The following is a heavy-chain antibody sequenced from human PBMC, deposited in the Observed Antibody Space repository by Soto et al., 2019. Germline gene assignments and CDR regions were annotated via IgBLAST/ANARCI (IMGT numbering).Heavy chain of an antibody. V-gene: IGHV3-30*03. CDR2: ISYDGSNK. D-gene: IGHD2-15*01. CDR1: GFTFSSYG. J-gene: IGHJ6*02. CDR3: VLGYCSGGSCATIYYYYGMDV. Sequence: PGGSLRLSCAASGFTFSSYGMHWVRQAPGKGLEWVAVISYDGSNKYYADSVKGRFTISRDNSKNTLYLQMNSLRAEDTAVYYCVLGYCSGGSCATIYYYYGMDVWGQGTTVTVSS.